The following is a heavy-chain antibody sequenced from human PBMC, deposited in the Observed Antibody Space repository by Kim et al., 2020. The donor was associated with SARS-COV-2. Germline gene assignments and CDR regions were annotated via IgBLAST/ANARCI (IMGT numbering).Heavy chain of an antibody. CDR1: GDSISDYY. V-gene: IGHV4-59*01. D-gene: IGHD3-22*01. J-gene: IGHJ4*02. CDR3: ATKRADSSGFIES. CDR2: IHHNGKT. Sequence: SETLSLTCTSSGDSISDYYLSWIRQPPGKGLECIGYIHHNGKTNHNPSLKSRVTISLDTSNRQFSLKLNSVIAAATAVYYCATKRADSSGFIESWGQGTIVTVSS.